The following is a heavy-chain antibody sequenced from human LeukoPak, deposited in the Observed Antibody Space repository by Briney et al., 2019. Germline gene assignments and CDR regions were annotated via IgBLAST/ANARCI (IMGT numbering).Heavy chain of an antibody. CDR2: ISSSSSYI. Sequence: GGSLRLSCAASGFTFSSYSMNWVRQAPGKGLEWVSSISSSSSYIYYADSVKGRFTISRDNAKNSLYLQMNSLRVEDTAVYYCARGGSTMVRGEMDVWGQGTTVTVSS. D-gene: IGHD3-10*01. CDR3: ARGGSTMVRGEMDV. J-gene: IGHJ6*02. CDR1: GFTFSSYS. V-gene: IGHV3-21*01.